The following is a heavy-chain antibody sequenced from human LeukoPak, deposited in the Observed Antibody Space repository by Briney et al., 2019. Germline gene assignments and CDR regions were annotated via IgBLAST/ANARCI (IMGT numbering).Heavy chain of an antibody. CDR3: ARGDSGSYYFAY. Sequence: GGSLRLSCAASGFTFSSYEMNWLRQAPGKGLEWVSYISSSGSTIYYADSVKGRFTISRDNARNSLYLQMNSLRAEDTAVYYCARGDSGSYYFAYWGQGTLVAVSS. CDR1: GFTFSSYE. CDR2: ISSSGSTI. D-gene: IGHD1-26*01. J-gene: IGHJ4*02. V-gene: IGHV3-48*03.